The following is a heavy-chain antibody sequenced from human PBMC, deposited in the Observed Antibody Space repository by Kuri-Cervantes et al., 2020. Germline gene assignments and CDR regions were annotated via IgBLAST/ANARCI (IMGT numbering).Heavy chain of an antibody. J-gene: IGHJ5*02. V-gene: IGHV1-18*01. Sequence: ASVKVSCKTSGYTFTNSVISWVRQAPGQGLEWLAWVITSNGDTKSAQKFQGRVTVTTDTSTTTAYMELVSLRSDDTAVYYCVRHGGLMVRGFYLDPWGQGTLVTVSS. CDR2: VITSNGDT. CDR3: VRHGGLMVRGFYLDP. CDR1: GYTFTNSV. D-gene: IGHD3-10*01.